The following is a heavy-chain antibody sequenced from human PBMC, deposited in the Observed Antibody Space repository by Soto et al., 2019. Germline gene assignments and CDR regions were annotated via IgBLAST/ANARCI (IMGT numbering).Heavy chain of an antibody. Sequence: QVQLVESGGGLVKPGGSLRLSCAASGFTFSDYYMSWIRQAPGKGLEWVSYISSSGSTIYYADSVKGRFTISRDNAKNSLYLQMKSLRAEDTAVYYCARDYRYCSSTSCYWVYYYYYYMDVWGNGTTVTVSS. CDR2: ISSSGSTI. D-gene: IGHD2-2*01. J-gene: IGHJ6*03. CDR3: ARDYRYCSSTSCYWVYYYYYYMDV. V-gene: IGHV3-11*01. CDR1: GFTFSDYY.